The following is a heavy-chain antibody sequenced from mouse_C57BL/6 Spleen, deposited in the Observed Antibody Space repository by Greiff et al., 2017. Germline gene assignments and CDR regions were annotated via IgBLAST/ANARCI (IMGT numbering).Heavy chain of an antibody. CDR1: GFTFSNYW. J-gene: IGHJ2*02. CDR2: IRLKSDNYAT. CDR3: TADYASLFDY. V-gene: IGHV6-3*01. D-gene: IGHD2-4*01. Sequence: EVKLVESGGGLVQPGGSMKLSCVASGFTFSNYWMNWVRQSPEKGLEWVAQIRLKSDNYATHSAESVKGRFTISRDDSKSRVYLQMNNLRAKDTGIYYCTADYASLFDYWGQGTSLTVSS.